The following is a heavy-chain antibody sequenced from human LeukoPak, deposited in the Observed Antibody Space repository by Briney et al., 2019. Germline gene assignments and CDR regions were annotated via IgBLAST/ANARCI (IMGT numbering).Heavy chain of an antibody. CDR1: GLTFSNHD. J-gene: IGHJ4*02. D-gene: IGHD1-1*01. CDR2: ISGRDEST. Sequence: GGSLRLSCAASGLTFSNHDLSWVRQAPGKGLEWVSAISGRDESTYYADSVKGRFTISRDNSKSTLYLQMSSLRAEDTAVYHCAKVTGTTNYWGQGTLVTVSS. CDR3: AKVTGTTNY. V-gene: IGHV3-23*01.